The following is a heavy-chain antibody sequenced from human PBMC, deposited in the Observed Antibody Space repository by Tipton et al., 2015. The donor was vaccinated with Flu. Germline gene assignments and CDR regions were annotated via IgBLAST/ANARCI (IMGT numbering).Heavy chain of an antibody. CDR3: ASGAIFGVVDY. CDR2: ISAYNGNT. V-gene: IGHV1-2*02. J-gene: IGHJ4*02. D-gene: IGHD3-3*01. Sequence: QVQLVQSGAEVKKPGASVKVSCKASGYTFTGYYMHWVRQAPGQGLEWMGWISAYNGNTNYAQKLQGRVTMTRDTSISTAYMELSRLRSDDTAVYYCASGAIFGVVDYWGQGTLVTVSS. CDR1: GYTFTGYY.